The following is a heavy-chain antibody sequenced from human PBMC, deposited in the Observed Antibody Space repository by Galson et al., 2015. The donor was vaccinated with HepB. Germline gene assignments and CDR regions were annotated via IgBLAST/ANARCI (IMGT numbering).Heavy chain of an antibody. CDR3: ARERKLGVYSSSWLRTNWFDP. CDR1: GYTFTSYY. V-gene: IGHV1-46*04. D-gene: IGHD6-13*01. J-gene: IGHJ5*02. CDR2: INPSGGST. Sequence: SVKVSCKASGYTFTSYYMHWVRQAPGQGLEWMGIINPSGGSTSYAQKLQGRVTMTRDTSTSTVYMELSSLRSEDTAVYYCARERKLGVYSSSWLRTNWFDPWGQGTLVTVSS.